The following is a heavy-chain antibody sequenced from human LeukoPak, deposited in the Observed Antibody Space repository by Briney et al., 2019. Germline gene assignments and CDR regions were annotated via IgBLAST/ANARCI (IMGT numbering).Heavy chain of an antibody. CDR1: GGSFSGYY. J-gene: IGHJ4*02. D-gene: IGHD3-22*01. V-gene: IGHV4-34*01. Sequence: SETLSLTCAVYGGSFSGYYWSWIRQPPGKGLEWIGEINHSGSTNYNPSLKSRVTISVDTPKNQFSLKLSSVTAADTAVYYCARRLGYYDSSGYYNYWGQGTLVTVSS. CDR2: INHSGST. CDR3: ARRLGYYDSSGYYNY.